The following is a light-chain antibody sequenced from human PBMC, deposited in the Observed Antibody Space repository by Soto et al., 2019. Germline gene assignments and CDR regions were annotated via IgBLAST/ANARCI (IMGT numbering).Light chain of an antibody. Sequence: EIAMTQSPATLSVSPGERATLSCWASQSVSSHLAWYQQKPGQAPRLLIYTASTRATGIPARFSGSGSGTEFTLTISSLQSEDFAVYYCQQYSTWPSGTFGQGTKLEIK. J-gene: IGKJ2*01. V-gene: IGKV3-15*01. CDR2: TAS. CDR1: QSVSSH. CDR3: QQYSTWPSGT.